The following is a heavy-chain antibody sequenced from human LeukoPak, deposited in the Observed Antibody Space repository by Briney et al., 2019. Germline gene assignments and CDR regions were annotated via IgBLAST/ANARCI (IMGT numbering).Heavy chain of an antibody. Sequence: GGSLRLSCAASGFTLSSFWMHWVRLAPGKGLVWVSRINSDGSSTSYADSVKGRFTISRDNAKNTLYLQMNSLRAEDTAVYYCVRDRGDFWSGSHYYYYYGMDGWGQGTTVTVSS. J-gene: IGHJ6*02. D-gene: IGHD3-3*01. CDR3: VRDRGDFWSGSHYYYYYGMDG. CDR1: GFTLSSFW. CDR2: INSDGSST. V-gene: IGHV3-74*01.